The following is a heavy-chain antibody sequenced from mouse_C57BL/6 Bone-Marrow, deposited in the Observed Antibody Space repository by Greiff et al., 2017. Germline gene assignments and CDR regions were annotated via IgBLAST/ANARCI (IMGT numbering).Heavy chain of an antibody. V-gene: IGHV1-7*01. CDR1: GYTFTSYW. Sequence: QVQLQQSGAELAKPGASVKMSCKASGYTFTSYWMNWVKQRHGQGLEWIGYINPSTGYNEYNQKFKDKATLTADNSSSTAYMKLSSLQSEDSAVYYCASKCGSYFDYWGRGTTLTVSA. D-gene: IGHD1-1*02. CDR3: ASKCGSYFDY. J-gene: IGHJ2*01. CDR2: INPSTGYN.